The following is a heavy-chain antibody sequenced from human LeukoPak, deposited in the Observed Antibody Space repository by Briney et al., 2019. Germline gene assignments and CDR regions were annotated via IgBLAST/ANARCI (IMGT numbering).Heavy chain of an antibody. Sequence: PGGSLRLSCAASGFTFSLYAMTWVRQTPEKGLEWVSTIDGDGANTYYADSVRGRFTISRDNSKNTLYLQMNSLRAEDTAVYYCAKDSRPGYSSGWPDAFDIWGQGTMVTVSS. J-gene: IGHJ3*02. V-gene: IGHV3-23*01. D-gene: IGHD6-19*01. CDR2: IDGDGANT. CDR3: AKDSRPGYSSGWPDAFDI. CDR1: GFTFSLYA.